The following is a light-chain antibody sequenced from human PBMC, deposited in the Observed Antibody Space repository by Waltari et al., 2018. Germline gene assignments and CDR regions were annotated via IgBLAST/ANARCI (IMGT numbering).Light chain of an antibody. CDR3: LKRAGGPL. CDR1: QRVNKY. CDR2: GAS. V-gene: IGKV3-11*01. Sequence: EIVLTQSPATLSLSPGESATLPCRASQRVNKYLDWFQQKPGQAPRLLIYGASNRAAGIPARFSGSGSGTDFTLTISSLEPEDFAVYYCLKRAGGPLFGGGTKVE. J-gene: IGKJ4*01.